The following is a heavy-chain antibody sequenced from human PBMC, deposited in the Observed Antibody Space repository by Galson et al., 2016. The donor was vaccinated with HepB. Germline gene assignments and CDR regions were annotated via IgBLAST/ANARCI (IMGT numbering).Heavy chain of an antibody. J-gene: IGHJ4*02. V-gene: IGHV3-7*01. CDR3: AKDNAAWLVDY. D-gene: IGHD6-19*01. CDR2: IKEDGSEK. Sequence: SLRLSCAASGFTFSNYWMSWVRLAPGRGLEWVANIKEDGSEKYYVDSVKGRFIISRDNSRNTLYLQMNSLRAEDAAVYYCAKDNAAWLVDYWGQGSLVTVSS. CDR1: GFTFSNYW.